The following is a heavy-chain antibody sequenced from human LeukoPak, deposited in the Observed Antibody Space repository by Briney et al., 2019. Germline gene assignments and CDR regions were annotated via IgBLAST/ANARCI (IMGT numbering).Heavy chain of an antibody. Sequence: SQTLSLTCAISGDSVSSNSAAWKWIRQSPSRGLEWLGRTYYRSKWYSDYAVSVKSRITINPDTSKNQFSLQLNSVTPEDTAVYYCVRAVFAAAKMDWGQGTLVTVSS. CDR1: GDSVSSNSAA. CDR2: TYYRSKWYS. V-gene: IGHV6-1*01. J-gene: IGHJ4*02. D-gene: IGHD6-13*01. CDR3: VRAVFAAAKMD.